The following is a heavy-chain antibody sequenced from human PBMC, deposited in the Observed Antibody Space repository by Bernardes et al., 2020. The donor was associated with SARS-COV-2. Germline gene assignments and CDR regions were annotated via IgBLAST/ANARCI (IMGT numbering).Heavy chain of an antibody. CDR3: ARAHSQRSKWDFYGRDV. D-gene: IGHD1-1*01. CDR1: GYTFTGYY. Sequence: ASVKVSCKASGYTFTGYYMHWVRQAPGQGLEWMGWINPNSGGTDYAQKFQGWVTMTTDTSTSTAYMELSRLRSDDTAVYYCARAHSQRSKWDFYGRDVWGQGCTVTVPS. CDR2: INPNSGGT. J-gene: IGHJ6*01. V-gene: IGHV1-2*04.